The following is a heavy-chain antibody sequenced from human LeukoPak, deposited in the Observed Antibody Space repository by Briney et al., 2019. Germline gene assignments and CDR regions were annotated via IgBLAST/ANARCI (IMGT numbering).Heavy chain of an antibody. CDR2: INWNGGST. Sequence: PGGSLRLSCAASGFTFDDYGMSWVRQAPGKGLEWVSGINWNGGSTGYADSLKGRFTISRDNAKNSLYLQMNSLRAEDTALYYCAIHQAGTTVTPYQFDYWGQGTLVAVSS. CDR1: GFTFDDYG. V-gene: IGHV3-20*04. CDR3: AIHQAGTTVTPYQFDY. D-gene: IGHD4-17*01. J-gene: IGHJ4*02.